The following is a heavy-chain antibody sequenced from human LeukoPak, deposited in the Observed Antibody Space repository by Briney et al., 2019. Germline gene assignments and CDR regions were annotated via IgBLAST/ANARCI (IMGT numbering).Heavy chain of an antibody. CDR2: IYSGGST. CDR1: GFTVSSNY. D-gene: IGHD2-15*01. Sequence: GGSLRLSCAASGFTVSSNYMNWVRQSPGKGLEWVSVIYSGGSTYYADSVKGRFTISRDNSKNTLYLQINSLRAEDTAVYYCARDGGRREDYWGQGALVTVSS. J-gene: IGHJ4*02. CDR3: ARDGGRREDY. V-gene: IGHV3-53*01.